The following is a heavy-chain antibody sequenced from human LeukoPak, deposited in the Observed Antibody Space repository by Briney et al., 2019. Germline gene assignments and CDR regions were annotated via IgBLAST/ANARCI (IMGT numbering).Heavy chain of an antibody. J-gene: IGHJ4*02. V-gene: IGHV6-1*01. CDR1: GDSVSSNSAA. Sequence: SQTLSLTCAISGDSVSSNSAAWHWLRQSPSRGLEWLGRTYYRSKWYNTYAVSLKSRISINPDTSKNQFSLQLNSVTPEDTAVYYCARDGGGGDDLFDYWGQGTLVTVSS. D-gene: IGHD5-12*01. CDR2: TYYRSKWYN. CDR3: ARDGGGGDDLFDY.